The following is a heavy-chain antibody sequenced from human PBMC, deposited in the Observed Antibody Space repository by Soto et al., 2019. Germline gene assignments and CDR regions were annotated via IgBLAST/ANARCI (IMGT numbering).Heavy chain of an antibody. CDR3: TRQELTDYYGMDV. Sequence: XGSLRLSCAASGFTFSGSAMHWVRQASGKGLEWVGRIRSKANSYATAYAASVKGRFTISRDDSKNTAYLQMNSLKTEDTAVYYCTRQELTDYYGMDVWGQGTTVTVSS. V-gene: IGHV3-73*01. CDR1: GFTFSGSA. D-gene: IGHD1-26*01. CDR2: IRSKANSYAT. J-gene: IGHJ6*02.